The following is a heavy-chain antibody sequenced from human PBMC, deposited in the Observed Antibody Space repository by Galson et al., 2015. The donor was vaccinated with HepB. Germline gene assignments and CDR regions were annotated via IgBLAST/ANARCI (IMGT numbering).Heavy chain of an antibody. J-gene: IGHJ4*02. CDR3: ARQGHNWGFDY. D-gene: IGHD7-27*01. Sequence: SVKVSCKASGYTFTSYYMHWVRQAPGQGLEWMGIINPSGGSTSYAQKFQGGVTMTRDTSTSTVYMELSSLRSEDTAVYYCARQGHNWGFDYWGQGTLVTVSS. CDR2: INPSGGST. CDR1: GYTFTSYY. V-gene: IGHV1-46*01.